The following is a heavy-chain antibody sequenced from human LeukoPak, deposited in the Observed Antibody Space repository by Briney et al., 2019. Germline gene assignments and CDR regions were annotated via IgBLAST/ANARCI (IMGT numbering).Heavy chain of an antibody. J-gene: IGHJ5*02. D-gene: IGHD3-22*01. CDR1: GGSISSGGYY. CDR2: IYYSGST. CDR3: ARDVGSSGYYVYDWFDP. Sequence: PSETLSLTCTVSGGSISSGGYYWSWIRQHPGKGLEWIGYIYYSGSTYYNPSLKSRVTISVDTSKNQFSLKLSSVTAADTAVYYCARDVGSSGYYVYDWFDPWGQGTLVTVSS. V-gene: IGHV4-31*03.